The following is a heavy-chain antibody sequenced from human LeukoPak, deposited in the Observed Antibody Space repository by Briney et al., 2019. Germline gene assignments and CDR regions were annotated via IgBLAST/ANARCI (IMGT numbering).Heavy chain of an antibody. J-gene: IGHJ4*02. Sequence: SGTLSLTCTVSGDSIDSLDLWSWVRQPPGKGLEWIGEMYLSGTTHSNPPVKSRVTISIDKSKNQFFLNLSSVTAADTAVYYCAGLVGRYSSGLYYYYFDYWGQGTLVTVSP. CDR1: GDSIDSLDL. CDR2: MYLSGTT. D-gene: IGHD3-22*01. V-gene: IGHV4-4*02. CDR3: AGLVGRYSSGLYYYYFDY.